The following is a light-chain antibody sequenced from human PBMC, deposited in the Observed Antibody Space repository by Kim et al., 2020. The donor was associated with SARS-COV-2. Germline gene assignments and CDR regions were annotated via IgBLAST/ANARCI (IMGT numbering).Light chain of an antibody. CDR3: QVWDSDSDHWV. Sequence: APGKAARITWGGNKIGSKSVHWCQQKPGQAPVLVIYSDSDRPSGIPERFSGSNSANTATLTISRVEAGDEADYYCQVWDSDSDHWVFGGGTQLTVL. V-gene: IGLV3-21*04. CDR1: KIGSKS. J-gene: IGLJ3*02. CDR2: SDS.